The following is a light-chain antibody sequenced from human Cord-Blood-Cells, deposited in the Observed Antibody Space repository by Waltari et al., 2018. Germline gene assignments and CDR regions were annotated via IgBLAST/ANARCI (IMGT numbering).Light chain of an antibody. CDR2: LNSDGSH. CDR1: SGHSSYA. J-gene: IGLJ3*02. Sequence: QLVLTQSPSASASLGASVKLTCTLSSGHSSYAIAWHQQQPGKGPRYLMKLNSDGSHSKGEGIPDRFSGSSSGAERYLTISSLQSEDEADYYCQTWGTGYWVFGGGTKLTVL. CDR3: QTWGTGYWV. V-gene: IGLV4-69*01.